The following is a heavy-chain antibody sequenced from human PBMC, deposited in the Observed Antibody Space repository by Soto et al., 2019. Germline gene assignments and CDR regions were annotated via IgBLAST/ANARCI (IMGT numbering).Heavy chain of an antibody. Sequence: SETLSLTCTVSGSSISDYYWNWIRQPPGKGLEWIGSIHCTGNTSFNPSRESRVAISVDTSKNQFSVKLTSVTAADTAVYYCARGTPYHRNDDWFDTWGQGTLVTVS. CDR2: IHCTGNT. CDR3: ARGTPYHRNDDWFDT. J-gene: IGHJ5*02. V-gene: IGHV4-59*01. CDR1: GSSISDYY.